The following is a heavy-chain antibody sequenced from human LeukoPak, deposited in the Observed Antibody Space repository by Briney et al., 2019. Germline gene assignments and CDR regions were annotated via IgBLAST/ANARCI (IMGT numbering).Heavy chain of an antibody. CDR3: ARQYYDSTGYYYFDN. D-gene: IGHD3-22*01. J-gene: IGHJ4*02. V-gene: IGHV4-39*01. CDR2: MYYSGST. CDR1: GDAITGSSYY. Sequence: SETLSLTCTVSGDAITGSSYYWGWLRQPPGQGLEWIGSMYYSGSTFSNPSLRSRVNMSADTSKNQFSLKLSSVTAADTAVYYCARQYYDSTGYYYFDNWGQGTQVTVSS.